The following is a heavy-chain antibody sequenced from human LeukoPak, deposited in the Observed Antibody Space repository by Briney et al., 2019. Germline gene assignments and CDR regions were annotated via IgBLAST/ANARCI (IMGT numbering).Heavy chain of an antibody. J-gene: IGHJ4*02. Sequence: SVKVSCKASGGTFSSYTISGVRQAPGQGLEWMGRIIPILGIANYAQKFQGRVTITADKSTSTAYMELSSLRSEDTAVYYCARAEKEVRGVSLDYWGQGTLVTVSS. CDR1: GGTFSSYT. CDR2: IIPILGIA. V-gene: IGHV1-69*02. D-gene: IGHD3-10*01. CDR3: ARAEKEVRGVSLDY.